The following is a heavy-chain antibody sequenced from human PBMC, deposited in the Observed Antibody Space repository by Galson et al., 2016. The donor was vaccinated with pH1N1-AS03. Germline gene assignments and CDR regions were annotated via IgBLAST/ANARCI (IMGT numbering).Heavy chain of an antibody. Sequence: SVKVSCKASGYTFNSWGINWVRQAPGQGLEWMGWLNNQTGRPTYAPGFIGRFVFSMDPPVSTAYVHINRLKADDTGFHYCLLDASNPFDYWGQGTLVTVSS. V-gene: IGHV7-4-1*02. J-gene: IGHJ4*02. D-gene: IGHD2-15*01. CDR2: LNNQTGRP. CDR1: GYTFNSWG. CDR3: LLDASNPFDY.